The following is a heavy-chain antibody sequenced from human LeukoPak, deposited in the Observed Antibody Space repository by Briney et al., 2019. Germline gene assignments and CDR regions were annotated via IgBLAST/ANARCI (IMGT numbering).Heavy chain of an antibody. CDR3: ARENRITMVRGIDY. Sequence: SGTLSLTCTVSGGSISSHYWSWVRQPPGKGLEWIGYIYYSRSTNYNPSLKSRVTISVDTSKNQFSLKLSSVTAADTAVYYCARENRITMVRGIDYWGQGTLVTVSS. J-gene: IGHJ4*02. CDR2: IYYSRST. CDR1: GGSISSHY. D-gene: IGHD3-10*01. V-gene: IGHV4-59*11.